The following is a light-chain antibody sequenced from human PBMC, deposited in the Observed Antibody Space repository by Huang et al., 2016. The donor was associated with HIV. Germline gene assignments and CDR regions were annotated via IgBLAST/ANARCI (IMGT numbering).Light chain of an antibody. Sequence: EIVMTQSPATLSVSPGGGATLSGRASQNVRSNLAWYQPTPSQAPRLLIYDTSTRACGVPARGSGSGSGTEFTLTISGLQSEDFAVYYCQQYDNWPPGLTFGGGTKVEI. J-gene: IGKJ4*01. CDR1: QNVRSN. V-gene: IGKV3D-15*01. CDR2: DTS. CDR3: QQYDNWPPGLT.